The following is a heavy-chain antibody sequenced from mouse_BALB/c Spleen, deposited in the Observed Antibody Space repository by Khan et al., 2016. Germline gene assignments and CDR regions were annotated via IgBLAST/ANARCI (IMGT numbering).Heavy chain of an antibody. CDR1: GYSITSGYY. V-gene: IGHV3-6*02. Sequence: EVKLLESGPGLVKPSQSLSLTCSVTGYSITSGYYWNWIRQFPGNNLEWMGYISYDGSNNYHPSLKNRISIARDTSKNQFFLKLHSVTTEDTATYYCARLRRVYAMDYWGQGTSVTVSS. D-gene: IGHD2-12*01. CDR3: ARLRRVYAMDY. CDR2: ISYDGSN. J-gene: IGHJ4*01.